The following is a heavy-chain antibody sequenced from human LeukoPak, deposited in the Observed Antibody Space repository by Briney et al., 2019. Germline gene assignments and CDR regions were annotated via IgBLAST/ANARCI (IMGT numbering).Heavy chain of an antibody. D-gene: IGHD5-24*01. CDR2: ITPNGSEK. CDR1: GFTFITSW. Sequence: GGSLRLSCSASGFTFITSWMNWVRQAPGKGLEWVASITPNGSEKYYVDSVRGRFTISRDDDKNSLYLQMNSLRAEDTAVYYCARDRAYKAFDYWGQGNLVSVSS. CDR3: ARDRAYKAFDY. J-gene: IGHJ4*02. V-gene: IGHV3-7*01.